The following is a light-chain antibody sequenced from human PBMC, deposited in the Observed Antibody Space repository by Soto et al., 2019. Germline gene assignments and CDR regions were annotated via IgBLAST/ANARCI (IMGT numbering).Light chain of an antibody. V-gene: IGKV1-39*01. J-gene: IGKJ5*01. CDR3: QQRFSTLQFT. CDR2: AAS. Sequence: DIQMTQSPSSLSASIGDGVTITCRASQSINTYLNWYQQKPGKAPKLLISAASKLQTGVPSRFSCSGSGTDFTLTISSLQPEDFAISYYQQRFSTLQFTFGQGTRLEIK. CDR1: QSINTY.